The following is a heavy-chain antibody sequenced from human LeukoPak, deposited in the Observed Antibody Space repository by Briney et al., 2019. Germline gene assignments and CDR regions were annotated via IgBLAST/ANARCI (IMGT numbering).Heavy chain of an antibody. CDR2: INPNSGGT. V-gene: IGHV1-2*04. D-gene: IGHD2-2*01. CDR1: GYTFTGYY. Sequence: ASVKVSCTASGYTFTGYYMHWVRQAPGQGLEWMGWINPNSGGTNYAQKFQGWVTMTRDTSISTAYMELSRLRSDDTAVYYCARARVPAVPAGMDVWGQGTTVTVSS. CDR3: ARARVPAVPAGMDV. J-gene: IGHJ6*02.